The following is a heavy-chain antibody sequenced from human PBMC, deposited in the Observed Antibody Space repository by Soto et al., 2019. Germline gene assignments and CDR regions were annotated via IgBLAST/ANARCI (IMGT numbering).Heavy chain of an antibody. CDR3: ARHPSDFWFDP. Sequence: PSETLSLTCTVSGGSISSYYWSWIRQPPGKGLKWIGYFHYSGSTNYNPSLKSRVTISVDTSKNQFSLKLSSVTAADTAVYYCARHPSDFWFDPWGQGTLVTVSS. D-gene: IGHD2-21*02. V-gene: IGHV4-59*08. CDR1: GGSISSYY. J-gene: IGHJ5*02. CDR2: FHYSGST.